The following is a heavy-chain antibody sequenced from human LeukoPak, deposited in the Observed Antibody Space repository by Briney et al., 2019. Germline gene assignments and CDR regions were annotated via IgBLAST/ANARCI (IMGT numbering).Heavy chain of an antibody. V-gene: IGHV3-15*01. J-gene: IGHJ4*02. CDR1: GFSFSYAW. D-gene: IGHD3-9*01. CDR2: IKSKTDGGTA. CDR3: TTMPLDYDILTGYYTTSFDY. Sequence: GGSLRLSCAASGFSFSYAWMSWVRQAPGKGLEWVGRIKSKTDGGTADYAAPVKGRFTISRDDSENTLYLQMNSLKTEDTAVYYCTTMPLDYDILTGYYTTSFDYWGQGTLVTVSS.